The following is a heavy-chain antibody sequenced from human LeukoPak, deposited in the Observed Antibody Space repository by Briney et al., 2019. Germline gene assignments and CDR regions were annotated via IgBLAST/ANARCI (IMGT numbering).Heavy chain of an antibody. CDR1: GYTFTGYY. CDR2: SNPNSGGT. Sequence: ASVTVSRTSAGYTFTGYYIHWVRHPPAQGLEWMGRSNPNSGGTNYATTFQGRVTMSRATSIGEAYMEPSSLISDAKAVDNCARDQGYSYGNSDYWGQGTLVTVSS. J-gene: IGHJ4*02. CDR3: ARDQGYSYGNSDY. V-gene: IGHV1-2*06. D-gene: IGHD5-18*01.